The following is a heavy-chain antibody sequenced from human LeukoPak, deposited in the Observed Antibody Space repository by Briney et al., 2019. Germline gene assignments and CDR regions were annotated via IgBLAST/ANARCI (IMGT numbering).Heavy chain of an antibody. D-gene: IGHD3-10*01. CDR2: ISSSSSYI. J-gene: IGHJ6*03. V-gene: IGHV3-21*01. CDR3: ARDITMVRGVSLYYYYMDV. CDR1: GFTFSSYS. Sequence: GGSLILSCAASGFTFSSYSMNWVRQAPGKGLEWVSSISSSSSYIYYADSVKGRFTISRDNAKNSLYLQMNSLRAEDTAVYYCARDITMVRGVSLYYYYMDVWGKGTTVTVSS.